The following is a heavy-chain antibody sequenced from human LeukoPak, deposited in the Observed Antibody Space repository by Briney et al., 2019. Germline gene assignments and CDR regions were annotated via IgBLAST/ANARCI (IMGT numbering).Heavy chain of an antibody. CDR2: ISGSGGSA. V-gene: IGHV3-23*01. Sequence: GGSLRLSCAASGFTFSNYVMNWVCNAPGTGLELVSAISGSGGSAYYADSVKGRFSISRDNSKNTVDLQMNSLRAEDTAVYYCANPRSGSGYYYGMDVWGKGTTVSVSS. CDR3: ANPRSGSGYYYGMDV. J-gene: IGHJ6*04. D-gene: IGHD3-3*01. CDR1: GFTFSNYV.